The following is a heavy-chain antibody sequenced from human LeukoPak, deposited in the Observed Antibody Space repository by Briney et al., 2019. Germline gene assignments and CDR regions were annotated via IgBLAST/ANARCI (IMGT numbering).Heavy chain of an antibody. CDR3: AIDPNGNYLGAFDF. Sequence: PGGSLRPSCAGSGFTLSNFGMTWVRQAPGKGLEWVSAIGGRGDTTRYGESVKGRFTVSRDNSKNTLYLEMTNLRAEDAAVYFCAIDPNGNYLGAFDFWGQGTLVTVSS. V-gene: IGHV3-23*01. D-gene: IGHD4-11*01. CDR1: GFTLSNFG. CDR2: IGGRGDTT. J-gene: IGHJ3*01.